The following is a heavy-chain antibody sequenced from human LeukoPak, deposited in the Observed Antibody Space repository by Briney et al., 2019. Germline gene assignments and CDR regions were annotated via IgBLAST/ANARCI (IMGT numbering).Heavy chain of an antibody. J-gene: IGHJ4*02. D-gene: IGHD3-22*01. V-gene: IGHV3-30-3*01. Sequence: QPGRSLRLSCAASGFTFTAYLIHWVRQAPGKGLEWVAVMSSDGNAMFYADSMKGRFTISRDNSKNTLYLQMNSLRAEDTAVYYCVRESEYYFDHSASFDYWGQGTLVTVSS. CDR3: VRESEYYFDHSASFDY. CDR1: GFTFTAYL. CDR2: MSSDGNAM.